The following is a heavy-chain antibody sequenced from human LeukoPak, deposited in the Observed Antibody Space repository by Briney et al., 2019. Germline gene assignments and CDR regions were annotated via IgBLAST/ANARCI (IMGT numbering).Heavy chain of an antibody. CDR2: ISSSGSNI. CDR3: AREYCSGGSCYVDY. V-gene: IGHV3-48*03. Sequence: GGSLRLSCGACGFTFRSYEMNGVRQARGKGVEGVSYISSSGSNIYYADCVKGRFTISRDNAKHSLYLQMNSLRAEDTAVYYCAREYCSGGSCYVDYWGQGTLVTVPS. J-gene: IGHJ4*02. D-gene: IGHD2-15*01. CDR1: GFTFRSYE.